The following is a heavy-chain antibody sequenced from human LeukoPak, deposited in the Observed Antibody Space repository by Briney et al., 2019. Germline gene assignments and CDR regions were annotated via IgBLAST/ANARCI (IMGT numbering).Heavy chain of an antibody. J-gene: IGHJ4*02. V-gene: IGHV1-8*03. Sequence: RASVKVSCKTSGYTFTNYDINWVRQATGQGLEWMGWMNPNSGNTGYAQKFQGRVTITRDTSISTAYMELSSLRSEDTAVYYCARDGDYYGSGNFDYWGQGTLVTVSS. CDR1: GYTFTNYD. CDR2: MNPNSGNT. CDR3: ARDGDYYGSGNFDY. D-gene: IGHD3-10*01.